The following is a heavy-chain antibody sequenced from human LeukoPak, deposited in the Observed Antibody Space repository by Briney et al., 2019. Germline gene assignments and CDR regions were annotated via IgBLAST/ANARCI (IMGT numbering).Heavy chain of an antibody. CDR3: ARGPITEDGTFHSPNA. CDR1: GCSFSGHY. J-gene: IGHJ5*02. D-gene: IGHD1-1*01. V-gene: IGHV4-34*01. Sequence: PSETLSLTCAVSGCSFSGHYLSWIRQSPGKGLEWIGEITERGSTNYNPSLKRRVTISRDKSKNHFSLKVSSVTAADTAVYYCARGPITEDGTFHSPNAWGQGTLVTVS. CDR2: ITERGST.